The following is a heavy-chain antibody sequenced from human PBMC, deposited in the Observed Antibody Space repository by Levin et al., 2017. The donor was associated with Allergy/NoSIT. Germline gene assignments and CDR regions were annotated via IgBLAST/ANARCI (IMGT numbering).Heavy chain of an antibody. CDR1: GGSFSGYY. D-gene: IGHD2-2*01. CDR2: INHSGST. CDR3: ARGRTLIVVVPAAMPEAGRGYYMDV. Sequence: SQTLSLTCAVYGGSFSGYYWSWIRQPPGKGLEWIGEINHSGSTNYNPSLKSRVTISVDTSKNQFSLKLSSVTAADTAVYYCARGRTLIVVVPAAMPEAGRGYYMDVWGKGTTVTVSS. V-gene: IGHV4-34*01. J-gene: IGHJ6*03.